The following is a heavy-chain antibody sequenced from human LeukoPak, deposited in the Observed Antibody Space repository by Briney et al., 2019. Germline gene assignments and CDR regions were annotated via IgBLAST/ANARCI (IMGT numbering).Heavy chain of an antibody. V-gene: IGHV4-4*07. CDR2: IYTSGGT. CDR3: ARDSCSSTSCYEYFDY. D-gene: IGHD2-2*01. J-gene: IGHJ4*02. CDR1: GGSISSYY. Sequence: PSETLSLTCTVSGGSISSYYWSWIRQPAGKGLEWIGRIYTSGGTNYNPSLKSRVTMSVDTSMNQFSLKLSSVTAADTAVYYCARDSCSSTSCYEYFDYWGQGTLVTVSS.